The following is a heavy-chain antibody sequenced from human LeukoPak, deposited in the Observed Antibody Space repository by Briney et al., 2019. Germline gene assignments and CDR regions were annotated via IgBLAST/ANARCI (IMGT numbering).Heavy chain of an antibody. CDR2: IKQDGSEK. D-gene: IGHD5-12*01. J-gene: IGHJ4*02. CDR1: GFTFSSYW. CDR3: ARGHVPGSDRHWDY. V-gene: IGHV3-7*04. Sequence: GGSLRPSCAASGFTFSSYWMSWVRQAPGKGLEWVANIKQDGSEKYYVDSVKGRFTISRDNAKNTLYLQMNSLSAEDTAMYYCARGHVPGSDRHWDYWGQGSLATVSS.